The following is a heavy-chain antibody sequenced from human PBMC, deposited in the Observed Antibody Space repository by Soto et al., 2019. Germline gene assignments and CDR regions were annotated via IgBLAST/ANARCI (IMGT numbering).Heavy chain of an antibody. V-gene: IGHV3-53*01. CDR1: GLTVSGKKY. D-gene: IGHD1-1*01. Sequence: DVQLVESGGGLMQPGESLRMSCAASGLTVSGKKYVAWVRQAPGKGLEWVSALYDVDGSFYADSVKGRFPTSSDSSKTTVYLQMNGLRPDDTAVYYCATWHEREHAYDVWGQGTTVTVSS. J-gene: IGHJ3*01. CDR2: LYDVDGS. CDR3: ATWHEREHAYDV.